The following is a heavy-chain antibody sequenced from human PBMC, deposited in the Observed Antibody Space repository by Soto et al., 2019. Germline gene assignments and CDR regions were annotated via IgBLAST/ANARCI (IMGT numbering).Heavy chain of an antibody. D-gene: IGHD6-19*01. V-gene: IGHV3-48*02. CDR3: ARDTKIAVTGSHYYYGMDV. CDR1: GFTFSSYS. CDR2: ISSTSSVM. J-gene: IGHJ6*02. Sequence: GGSLRLSCAASGFTFSSYSMNWVRQAPGKGLEWISYISSTSSVMNYADSVKGRFTISRDNAKNSLFLQLNSLRDEDTAVYYCARDTKIAVTGSHYYYGMDVWGQGTTVTVSS.